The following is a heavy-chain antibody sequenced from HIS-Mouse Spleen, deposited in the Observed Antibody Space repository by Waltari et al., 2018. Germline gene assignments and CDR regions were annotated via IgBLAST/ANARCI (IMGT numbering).Heavy chain of an antibody. CDR1: GCSLSSSSFL. V-gene: IGHV4-39*07. J-gene: IGHJ2*01. CDR3: AREIPYSSSWYDWYFDL. CDR2: IYYSGST. Sequence: QLQLQESGPGLVKPSETLSLTCTVPGCSLSSSSFLWGWVRQPPGKGLEWSGIIYYSGSTYYNPSLKSRVTISVDTSKNQFSLKLSSVTAADTAVYYCAREIPYSSSWYDWYFDLWGRGTLVTVSS. D-gene: IGHD6-13*01.